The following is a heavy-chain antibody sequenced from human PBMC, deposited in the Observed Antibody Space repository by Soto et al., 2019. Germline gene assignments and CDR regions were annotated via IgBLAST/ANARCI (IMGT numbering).Heavy chain of an antibody. D-gene: IGHD6-13*01. CDR3: ARGAAGRWFFDL. V-gene: IGHV3-33*08. CDR1: GFTFSSYG. CDR2: IYSDGSNT. J-gene: IGHJ2*01. Sequence: GGSLRLSCAASGFTFSSYGMHWVRQAPGKGLVWVAGIYSDGSNTNYADSVKGRFTISRDNAKNTLYLQMNSLRAEESAVYYFARGAAGRWFFDLWGRGTLVTVSS.